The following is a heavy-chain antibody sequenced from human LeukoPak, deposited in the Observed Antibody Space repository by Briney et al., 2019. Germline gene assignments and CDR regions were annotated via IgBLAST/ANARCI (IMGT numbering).Heavy chain of an antibody. Sequence: SETLSLTCTVSGGSISNYYLSWIRQPPGKGLEWIGYIYYSGSTNYNPSLKSRVTISVDTSKNQFSLKLSSVTAADTAVYYCARDRSGYYDSSGYYHVFDYWGQGTLVTVSS. CDR2: IYYSGST. CDR3: ARDRSGYYDSSGYYHVFDY. CDR1: GGSISNYY. J-gene: IGHJ4*02. D-gene: IGHD3-22*01. V-gene: IGHV4-59*01.